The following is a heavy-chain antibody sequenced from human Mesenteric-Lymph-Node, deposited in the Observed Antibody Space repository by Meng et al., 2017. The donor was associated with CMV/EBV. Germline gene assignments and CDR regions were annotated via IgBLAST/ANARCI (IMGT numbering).Heavy chain of an antibody. CDR3: ARDRNYDILTGYNDY. V-gene: IGHV7-4-1*02. CDR2: INTNAGNP. D-gene: IGHD3-9*01. Sequence: SGYTFTSYAMNWVRQAPGQGLEWMGWINTNAGNPTYAQGFTGRFVFSLDTSVSTAYLQISSLKAEDTAVYYCARDRNYDILTGYNDYWGQGTLVTVSS. CDR1: GYTFTSYA. J-gene: IGHJ4*02.